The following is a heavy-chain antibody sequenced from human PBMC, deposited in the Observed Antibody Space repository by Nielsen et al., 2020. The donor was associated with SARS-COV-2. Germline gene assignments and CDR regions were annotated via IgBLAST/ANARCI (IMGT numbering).Heavy chain of an antibody. CDR3: ARHGSSSWDLGYYYGMDV. V-gene: IGHV4-34*01. J-gene: IGHJ6*02. D-gene: IGHD6-13*01. CDR1: GGSFSGYY. CDR2: INHSGST. Sequence: SQTLSLTCAVYGGSFSGYYWSWIRQPPGKGLEWIGEINHSGSTNYNPSLKSRVTISVDTSKNQFSLKLSSVTAADMAVYYCARHGSSSWDLGYYYGMDVWGQGTTVTVSS.